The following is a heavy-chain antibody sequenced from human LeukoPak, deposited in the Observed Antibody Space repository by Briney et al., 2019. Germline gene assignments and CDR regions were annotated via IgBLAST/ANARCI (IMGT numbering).Heavy chain of an antibody. J-gene: IGHJ3*02. Sequence: GGSLRLSCAASGFTVSSNYMSWVRQAPGKGLEWVSVIYSGGSTYYADSVKGRFTISRDNSKNTLYLQMGSLRAEDMAVYYCARRKYDYVWGSYRPDAFDIWGQGTMVTVSS. CDR1: GFTVSSNY. D-gene: IGHD3-16*02. CDR3: ARRKYDYVWGSYRPDAFDI. V-gene: IGHV3-53*05. CDR2: IYSGGST.